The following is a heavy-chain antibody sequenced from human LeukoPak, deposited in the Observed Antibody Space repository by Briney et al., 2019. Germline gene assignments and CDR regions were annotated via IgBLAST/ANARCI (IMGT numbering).Heavy chain of an antibody. CDR3: ARAHSSGRIYDS. J-gene: IGHJ4*02. CDR1: GGSFSSYY. V-gene: IGHV4-59*13. Sequence: SETLSLTCTVSGGSFSSYYWSWIRQPPGNGLEWIGYIYYSGSTSYNPSLKSRVTISVDTSKNQFSLKLSSVTAADTAVYYCARAHSSGRIYDSWGQGTLVTVSS. CDR2: IYYSGST. D-gene: IGHD6-25*01.